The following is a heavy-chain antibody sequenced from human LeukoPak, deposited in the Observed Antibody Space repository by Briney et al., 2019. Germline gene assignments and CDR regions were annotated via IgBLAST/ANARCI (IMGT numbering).Heavy chain of an antibody. CDR2: INHSGST. J-gene: IGHJ4*02. D-gene: IGHD3-22*01. Sequence: SETLSLTCAVYGGSFSGYYWSWIRQPPGKGLEWIGEINHSGSTNYNPSLKSRVTISVDTSKNQFSLKLSSVTAADTAVYYCARHRGHYYYDTSGRHAFDYWGQGTLVTVSS. V-gene: IGHV4-34*01. CDR1: GGSFSGYY. CDR3: ARHRGHYYYDTSGRHAFDY.